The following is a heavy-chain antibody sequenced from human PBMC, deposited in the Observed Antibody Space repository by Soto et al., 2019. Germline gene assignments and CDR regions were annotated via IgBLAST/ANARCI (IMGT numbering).Heavy chain of an antibody. J-gene: IGHJ4*02. CDR2: ISRDGSTM. D-gene: IGHD2-21*01. V-gene: IGHV3-30*03. Sequence: QVQLVESGGGVVQPGGSLRLSCAASGVTLSNLGMHWVRQAPGKGLEWVAVISRDGSTMFYADSVKGRFTISRDSSRNTLYLQMNSLRAEDTAVYHCVGEVASGYWGQGTLVTVSS. CDR1: GVTLSNLG. CDR3: VGEVASGY.